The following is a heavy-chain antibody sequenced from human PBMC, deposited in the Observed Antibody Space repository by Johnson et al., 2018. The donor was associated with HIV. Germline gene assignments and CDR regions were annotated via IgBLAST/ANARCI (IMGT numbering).Heavy chain of an antibody. D-gene: IGHD1-26*01. J-gene: IGHJ3*02. V-gene: IGHV3-15*01. CDR3: ASPSGGSYWAFDI. CDR1: GFTFSDYY. CDR2: IKSKTDGGTT. Sequence: VQLVESGGGLVKPGGSLRLSCAASGFTFSDYYMSWIRQAPGKGPEWVGRIKSKTDGGTTDYAAPVKGRFTISRDDSKNTLYLQMNSLRAEDTAVYYCASPSGGSYWAFDIWGQGTMVTVSS.